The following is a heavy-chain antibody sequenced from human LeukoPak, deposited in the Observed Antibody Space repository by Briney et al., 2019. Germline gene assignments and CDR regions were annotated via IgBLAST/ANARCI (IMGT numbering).Heavy chain of an antibody. J-gene: IGHJ3*02. V-gene: IGHV3-48*04. CDR3: AREGRSAFDI. CDR1: GFTFNSYT. Sequence: QSGGSLRLSCAASGFTFNSYTMSWIRQAPGKGLEWVSYISSSGSTIYYADSVKGRFTISRDNAKNSLYLQMNSLRAEDTAVYYCAREGRSAFDIWGQGTMVTVSS. D-gene: IGHD2-15*01. CDR2: ISSSGSTI.